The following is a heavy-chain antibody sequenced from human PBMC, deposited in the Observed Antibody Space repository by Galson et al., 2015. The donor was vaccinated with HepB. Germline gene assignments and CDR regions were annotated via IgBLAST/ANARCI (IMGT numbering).Heavy chain of an antibody. D-gene: IGHD3-22*01. CDR3: AGLSPYDNSAYPRSGYSDY. CDR1: GNTLTESS. Sequence: SVKVSCKVSGNTLTESSMHWVRQAPGKGLEWMGGFDPEEGEIIYAQKFQGRVTMTEDTSTDTAHMELRSLRSEDTAVYYCAGLSPYDNSAYPRSGYSDYWGQGTLLTVSS. J-gene: IGHJ4*02. CDR2: FDPEEGEI. V-gene: IGHV1-24*01.